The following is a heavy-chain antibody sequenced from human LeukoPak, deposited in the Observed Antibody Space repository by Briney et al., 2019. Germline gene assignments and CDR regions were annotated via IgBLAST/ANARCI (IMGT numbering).Heavy chain of an antibody. D-gene: IGHD3-22*01. V-gene: IGHV3-23*01. CDR2: ISGSGGST. J-gene: IGHJ4*02. Sequence: GGSLRLSCVSSGFSFSNYAMSWVRQAPGKGLEWVSSISGSGGSTHYADSVKGRFTISRDKTKNTLYLQMNSLRAEDTAVYYCAKSAYYDASGYYREYYFDYWGQGTLVTV. CDR1: GFSFSNYA. CDR3: AKSAYYDASGYYREYYFDY.